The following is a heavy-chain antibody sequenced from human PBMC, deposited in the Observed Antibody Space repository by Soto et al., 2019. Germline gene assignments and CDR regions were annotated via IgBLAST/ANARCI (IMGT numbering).Heavy chain of an antibody. CDR3: AREGYKHKPMDV. CDR2: IYYSGRT. D-gene: IGHD5-18*01. V-gene: IGHV4-31*03. CDR1: GVSISTGDDY. Sequence: SETMSLTCTLAGVSISTGDDYGSWIRQHPGKGLEWIGYIYYSGRTYYNPSLRSRVIISLDTSKNQFSLKLSSVNAEDTAVYYCAREGYKHKPMDVRGQGTTVTVSS. J-gene: IGHJ6*02.